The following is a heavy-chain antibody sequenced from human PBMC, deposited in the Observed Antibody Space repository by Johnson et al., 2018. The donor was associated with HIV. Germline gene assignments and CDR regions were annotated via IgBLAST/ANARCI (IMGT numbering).Heavy chain of an antibody. CDR2: ISYDGTNK. D-gene: IGHD1-26*01. CDR1: KFTFSSYP. V-gene: IGHV3-30*04. J-gene: IGHJ3*02. CDR3: ARDRGGGSYHDAFDI. Sequence: QEQLVESGGGVVQPGRSLRLSCAASKFTFSSYPMHWVRQAPGKGLEWVALISYDGTNKYYADSAKGRFTISRDNSRNTLFLQMNSLRAEDTAVYYCARDRGGGSYHDAFDIWGQGTMVIVSS.